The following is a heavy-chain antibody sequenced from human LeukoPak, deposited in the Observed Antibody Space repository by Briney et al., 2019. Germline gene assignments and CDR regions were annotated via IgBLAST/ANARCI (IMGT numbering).Heavy chain of an antibody. CDR2: IRYDGSNK. CDR3: ARYMISRNAFDI. CDR1: GFTFSSYG. Sequence: GGSLRLSCAASGFTFSSYGMHWVRQAPGKGLEWVAFIRYDGSNKYYADSVKGRFTISRDNSKNTLYLQMNSLRAEDTAVYYCARYMISRNAFDIWGQGTMVTVSS. J-gene: IGHJ3*02. D-gene: IGHD3-22*01. V-gene: IGHV3-30*02.